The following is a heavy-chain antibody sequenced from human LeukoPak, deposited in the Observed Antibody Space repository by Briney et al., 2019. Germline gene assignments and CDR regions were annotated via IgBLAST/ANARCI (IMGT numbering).Heavy chain of an antibody. CDR2: IYHSGST. D-gene: IGHD3-22*01. V-gene: IGHV4-38-2*02. CDR3: ARAPYYDSSGYYFDY. Sequence: SEILSLTCIVSGYSISSNYYWSWIRQPPGKGLEWIGYIYHSGSTYYNPSLKSRVTISVDRSKNQFSLKLSSVTAADTAVYYCARAPYYDSSGYYFDYWGQGTLVTVSS. J-gene: IGHJ4*02. CDR1: GYSISSNYY.